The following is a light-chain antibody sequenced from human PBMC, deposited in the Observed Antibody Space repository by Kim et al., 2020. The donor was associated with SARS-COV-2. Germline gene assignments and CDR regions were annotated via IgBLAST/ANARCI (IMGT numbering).Light chain of an antibody. CDR1: SLRSYY. CDR2: GKN. Sequence: VAVGQTVRITCQGDSLRSYYATWYQQKPGQAPILVIYGKNNRPSRIPDRFSGSRSRNTASLTIAGTQADDEADYYCNSRDSNDNVVFGGGTQLTVL. J-gene: IGLJ2*01. V-gene: IGLV3-19*01. CDR3: NSRDSNDNVV.